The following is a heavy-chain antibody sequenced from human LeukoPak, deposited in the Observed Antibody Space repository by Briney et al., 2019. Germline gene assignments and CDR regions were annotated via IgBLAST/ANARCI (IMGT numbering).Heavy chain of an antibody. D-gene: IGHD1-26*01. CDR3: ARSGSYGGHFDN. Sequence: KPSGTLSLTCAVSGGSISSTNWWSWVRQPPGKGLEWIGEIYHSGSTNYNPSLKSRVTISVDKSKNQFSLRLSSVTAADTAVYYCARSGSYGGHFDNWGQGTLVTVSS. CDR2: IYHSGST. V-gene: IGHV4-4*02. J-gene: IGHJ4*02. CDR1: GGSISSTNW.